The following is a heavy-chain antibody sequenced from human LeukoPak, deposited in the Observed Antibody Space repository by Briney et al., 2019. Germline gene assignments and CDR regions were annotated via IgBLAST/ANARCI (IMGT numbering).Heavy chain of an antibody. CDR1: GFTFSTYE. CDR3: ARDRGLYYFDY. J-gene: IGHJ4*02. Sequence: GGSLRLSRAASGFTFSTYEMNWVRQAPGKGLEWLSYISGSGSFIYYADSVKGRFTISRDSAKNSLYLQMNSLRAEDTAVYYCARDRGLYYFDYWGQGTLVTVSS. V-gene: IGHV3-48*03. D-gene: IGHD2-15*01. CDR2: ISGSGSFI.